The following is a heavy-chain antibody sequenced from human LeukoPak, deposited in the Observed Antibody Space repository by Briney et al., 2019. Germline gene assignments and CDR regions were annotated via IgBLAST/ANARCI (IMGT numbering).Heavy chain of an antibody. CDR2: ISAYNGNT. D-gene: IGHD6-13*01. V-gene: IGHV1-18*01. J-gene: IGHJ3*02. CDR1: GYTFTSYG. Sequence: ASVKVSCKASGYTFTSYGISWVRQAPGQGLEWMGWISAYNGNTNYAQKFQGRVTMTRDTSISTAYMELSRLRSDDTAVYYCARDGGSSWYDAFDIRGQGTMVTVSS. CDR3: ARDGGSSWYDAFDI.